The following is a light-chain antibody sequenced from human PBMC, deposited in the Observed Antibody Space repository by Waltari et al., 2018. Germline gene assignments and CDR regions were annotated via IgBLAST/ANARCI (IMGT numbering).Light chain of an antibody. J-gene: IGKJ5*01. Sequence: DIQLTQSPSSLSASVGDRVIITCRASQGISTHLAWYQQKPGKAPKLLIYTASTLQSGVPSSFSGSGSGTEFTLTISSLQPEDFAAYYCQQRNNYPITFGQGTRLEI. CDR2: TAS. V-gene: IGKV1-9*01. CDR3: QQRNNYPIT. CDR1: QGISTH.